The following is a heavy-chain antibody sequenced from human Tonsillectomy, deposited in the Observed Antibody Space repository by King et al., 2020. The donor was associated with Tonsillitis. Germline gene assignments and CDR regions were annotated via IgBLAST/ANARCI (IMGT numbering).Heavy chain of an antibody. V-gene: IGHV4-59*01. CDR2: IYYSGST. D-gene: IGHD3-16*01. Sequence: VQLQESGPGLVKPSETLSLTCTVSGGSISSYYWSWIRQPPGKGLEWIGYIYYSGSTNYNPSLQSRVTISVDTSKNQFSLKLSSVTAADTAVYYCARDRYDYVWGSYSYYYGMDVWGQGTTVTVSS. J-gene: IGHJ6*02. CDR1: GGSISSYY. CDR3: ARDRYDYVWGSYSYYYGMDV.